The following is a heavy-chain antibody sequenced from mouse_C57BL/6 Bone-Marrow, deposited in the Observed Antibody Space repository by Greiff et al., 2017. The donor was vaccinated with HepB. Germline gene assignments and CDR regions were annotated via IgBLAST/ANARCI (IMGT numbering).Heavy chain of an antibody. CDR3: ARPFTTAVEGYFDV. CDR2: ISSGSSTI. V-gene: IGHV5-17*01. CDR1: GFTFSDYG. J-gene: IGHJ1*03. D-gene: IGHD1-1*01. Sequence: EVMLVESGGGLVKPGGSLKLSCAASGFTFSDYGMHWVRQAPEKGLAWVAYISSGSSTIYYADTVKGRFTIYRDNAKNTLFLQMTSLRSEDTAMYYCARPFTTAVEGYFDVWGTGTTVTVSS.